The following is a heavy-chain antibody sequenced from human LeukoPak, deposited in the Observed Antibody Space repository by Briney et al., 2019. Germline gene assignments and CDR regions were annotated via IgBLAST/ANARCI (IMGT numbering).Heavy chain of an antibody. Sequence: GRSLRLSCAASGFIFSSYAMHWVRQAPGKGLEWVSSISSSSNYIYYADSVKGRFTISRDNAENSLYLQMNSLRAEDTAVYYCARDLTDDFWSGYHFDYWGQGTLVTVSS. CDR2: ISSSSNYI. CDR1: GFIFSSYA. CDR3: ARDLTDDFWSGYHFDY. J-gene: IGHJ4*02. V-gene: IGHV3-21*01. D-gene: IGHD3-3*01.